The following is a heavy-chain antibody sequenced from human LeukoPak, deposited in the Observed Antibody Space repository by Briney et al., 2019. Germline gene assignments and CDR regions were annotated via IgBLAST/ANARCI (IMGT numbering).Heavy chain of an antibody. D-gene: IGHD1-14*01. J-gene: IGHJ4*02. V-gene: IGHV4-61*08. Sequence: SETLSLTCAVSGGSISSGGYSWSWIRQPPGKGLEWIGYIYYSGSTNYNPSLKSRVTISVDTSKNQFSLKLSSVTAADTAVYYCARVRKGPLESFDYWGQGTLVTVSS. CDR3: ARVRKGPLESFDY. CDR1: GGSISSGGYS. CDR2: IYYSGST.